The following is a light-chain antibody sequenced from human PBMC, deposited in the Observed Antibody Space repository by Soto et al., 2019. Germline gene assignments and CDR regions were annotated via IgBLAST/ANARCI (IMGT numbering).Light chain of an antibody. CDR2: GAS. V-gene: IGKV1-6*01. J-gene: IGKJ1*01. CDR1: QDIGHF. Sequence: AIQMTQSPSSLSASVGDRVSLTCRASQDIGHFLSWYQHRRGKAPKLLIYGASSLHVGAPSRISGSGSGTDFTLTISSLQPEDFGTYFCLQDHTWPWTLGQGSRVAI. CDR3: LQDHTWPWT.